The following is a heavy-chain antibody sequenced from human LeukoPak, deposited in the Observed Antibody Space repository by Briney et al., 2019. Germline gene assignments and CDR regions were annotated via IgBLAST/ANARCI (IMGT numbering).Heavy chain of an antibody. CDR2: IYSGGST. V-gene: IGHV3-53*01. CDR1: GFTVSSNY. J-gene: IGHJ3*02. D-gene: IGHD6-19*01. Sequence: GGSLRLSCAASGFTVSSNYMSWVRQAPGKGLEWVSVIYSGGSTYYADSVKGRFTISRDNSKNTLYLQMNSLRAEDTAVYYCARVGRAVAGLVDAFDIWGQGTMVTVSS. CDR3: ARVGRAVAGLVDAFDI.